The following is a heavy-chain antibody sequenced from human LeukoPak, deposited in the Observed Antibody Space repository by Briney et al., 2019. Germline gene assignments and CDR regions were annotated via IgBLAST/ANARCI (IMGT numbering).Heavy chain of an antibody. D-gene: IGHD2-8*01. Sequence: PGGSLRLSSAVSGFAFSNYWMSWVRQAPGKGLEWVANIKQDGSEKYYVDSVKGRFTISRDNAKNSLYLQMNSLRAEDTAVYYCASYLYDFDCWGQGTLVTVSS. V-gene: IGHV3-7*05. CDR3: ASYLYDFDC. J-gene: IGHJ4*02. CDR2: IKQDGSEK. CDR1: GFAFSNYW.